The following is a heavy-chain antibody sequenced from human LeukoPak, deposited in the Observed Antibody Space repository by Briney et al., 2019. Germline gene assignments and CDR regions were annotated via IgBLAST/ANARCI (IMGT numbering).Heavy chain of an antibody. Sequence: GESLQISCKGSGYSFTSYWIGWVRQLPGKGLEWMGIIYPGDSDTRYSPSFQGQVTISADKSISTAYLQWSSLKASDTAMYYCARLSAYYDSSGYYYKGAFDIWGQGTMVTVSS. J-gene: IGHJ3*02. V-gene: IGHV5-51*01. CDR2: IYPGDSDT. CDR1: GYSFTSYW. D-gene: IGHD3-22*01. CDR3: ARLSAYYDSSGYYYKGAFDI.